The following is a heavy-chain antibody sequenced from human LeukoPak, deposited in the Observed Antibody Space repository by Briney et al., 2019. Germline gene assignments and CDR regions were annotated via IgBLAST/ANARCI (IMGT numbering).Heavy chain of an antibody. CDR2: IIGSGGST. CDR1: GLTFSSYA. Sequence: GGSLRLSCAVSGLTFSSYAMSGVRQAAGKGVEWVSAIIGSGGSTYYADSVKGRSTISRDNSKNTLYLQMNSLRAEDTALYYCAKVGSLGYYFDSWRQAALVTVSS. D-gene: IGHD1-26*01. V-gene: IGHV3-23*01. CDR3: AKVGSLGYYFDS. J-gene: IGHJ4*02.